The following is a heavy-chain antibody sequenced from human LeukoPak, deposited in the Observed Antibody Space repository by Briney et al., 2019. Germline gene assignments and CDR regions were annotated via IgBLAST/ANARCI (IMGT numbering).Heavy chain of an antibody. CDR2: INPNTGGT. CDR3: ARDTSEGDYAWWFDP. J-gene: IGHJ5*02. CDR1: GYTFTGYY. V-gene: IGHV1-2*02. Sequence: GASVKVSCKTSGYTFTGYYIHWVRQAPGQGLEWMGWINPNTGGTNYALKFQGRVTMTRDTSITTAYMELSRLRSDDTAVYYCARDTSEGDYAWWFDPWGQGTLVTVAS. D-gene: IGHD3-16*01.